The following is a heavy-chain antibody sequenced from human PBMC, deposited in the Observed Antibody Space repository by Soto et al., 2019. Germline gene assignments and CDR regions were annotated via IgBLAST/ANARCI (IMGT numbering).Heavy chain of an antibody. CDR2: IYSDGST. CDR1: GFTVSGNC. V-gene: IGHV3-53*01. D-gene: IGHD3-22*01. Sequence: EVQLVESGGGLIQPGGSLRLSCAASGFTVSGNCMSWVRQAPGKGLECVSVIYSDGSTYYADSVKGRFTISRDNSKNTLYLQMNSLRAEDTAMYYCAKGGDYYDSSGYYSVGTFDIWGQGTMVTVSS. CDR3: AKGGDYYDSSGYYSVGTFDI. J-gene: IGHJ3*02.